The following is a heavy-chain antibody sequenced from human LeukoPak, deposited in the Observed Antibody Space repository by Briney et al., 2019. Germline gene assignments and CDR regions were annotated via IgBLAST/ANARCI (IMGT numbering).Heavy chain of an antibody. J-gene: IGHJ6*03. CDR2: IIPIFGTA. Sequence: GASVKVSCKASGGTFSSYAISWVRQAPGQGLEWMGGIIPIFGTANYAQKFQGRVTITTDESTSTAYMELSSLRSEDTAVYYCASEPIFGVVPDYYYYMDVWGKGTTVTVSS. D-gene: IGHD3-3*01. CDR1: GGTFSSYA. CDR3: ASEPIFGVVPDYYYYMDV. V-gene: IGHV1-69*05.